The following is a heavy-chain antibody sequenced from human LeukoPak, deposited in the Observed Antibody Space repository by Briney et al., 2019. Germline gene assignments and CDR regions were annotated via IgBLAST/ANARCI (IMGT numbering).Heavy chain of an antibody. CDR1: GFTFTSLW. D-gene: IGHD6-6*01. V-gene: IGHV3-7*03. Sequence: GGSLRLSCAASGFTFTSLWMSWVRQAPGKGLEWVSSISPLGSDTRYADSVRGRFTISRDNAKNSLFLQMNSLRVEDTATYYCAGEPRQLAYWGQGTLVTVSS. J-gene: IGHJ4*02. CDR2: ISPLGSDT. CDR3: AGEPRQLAY.